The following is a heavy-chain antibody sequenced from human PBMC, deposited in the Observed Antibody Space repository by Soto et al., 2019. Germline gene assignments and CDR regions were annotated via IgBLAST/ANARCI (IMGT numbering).Heavy chain of an antibody. J-gene: IGHJ5*02. CDR2: IIPIFGTA. Sequence: SVKVSCKASGGTFSIYAISWVRQAPGQGLEWMGGIIPIFGTANYAQKFQGRVTITADESTSTAYMELSSLRSEDTAVYYCASSDDCSSISCFDDWGQGTLVTAAS. V-gene: IGHV1-69*13. CDR3: ASSDDCSSISCFDD. D-gene: IGHD2-2*01. CDR1: GGTFSIYA.